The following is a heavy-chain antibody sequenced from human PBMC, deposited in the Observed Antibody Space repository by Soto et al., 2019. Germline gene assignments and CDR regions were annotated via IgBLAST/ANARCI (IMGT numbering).Heavy chain of an antibody. CDR3: ARGPPVYSIGYRYYGMDV. V-gene: IGHV3-74*01. CDR2: ISLDGSRT. Sequence: EVQLVESGGGLVQPGGSLRLSCAAPGFTFGSYWMHWVRQAPGKGLVWVSHISLDGSRTTYADSVKGRFTISRDNAMNTLYLLMNSLRAEDTAVYYCARGPPVYSIGYRYYGMDVWGQGTTVTVSS. CDR1: GFTFGSYW. D-gene: IGHD2-21*01. J-gene: IGHJ6*02.